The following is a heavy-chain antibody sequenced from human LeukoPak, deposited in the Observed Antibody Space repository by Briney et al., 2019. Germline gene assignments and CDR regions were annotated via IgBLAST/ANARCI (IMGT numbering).Heavy chain of an antibody. CDR1: GFTVSGDY. V-gene: IGHV3-74*01. Sequence: PGGSLRLSCAASGFTVSGDYMSWVRQAPGKGLVWVSRISPDGKDTSHADSVKGRFTISRDNAKNTLYLQMNSLRAEDTAVYYCATYNWEYEADYWGQGTLVTVSS. CDR3: ATYNWEYEADY. J-gene: IGHJ4*02. D-gene: IGHD1-20*01. CDR2: ISPDGKDT.